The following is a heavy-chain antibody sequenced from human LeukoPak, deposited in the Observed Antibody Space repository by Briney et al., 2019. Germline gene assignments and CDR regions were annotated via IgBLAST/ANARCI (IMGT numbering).Heavy chain of an antibody. D-gene: IGHD3-9*01. CDR2: IYAGGST. Sequence: GGSLRLSCAASGLIVSSNYMTWVRQAPGKGLEWVSIIYAGGSTYYADSVKGRFTISRDSSNNTLFLQMSNLRADDSGLYYCATDIRSSPLGFWGHGTLVTVSS. J-gene: IGHJ4*01. CDR3: ATDIRSSPLGF. V-gene: IGHV3-66*01. CDR1: GLIVSSNY.